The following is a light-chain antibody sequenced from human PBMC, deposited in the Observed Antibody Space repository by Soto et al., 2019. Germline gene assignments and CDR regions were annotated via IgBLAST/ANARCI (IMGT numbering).Light chain of an antibody. V-gene: IGLV1-40*01. J-gene: IGLJ1*01. Sequence: QSVLTQPPSVSGAPGQRVTISCTGITSNIGAGYDVNWYQQLPGTAPKLLIYGNSNRPSGVPDRFSGSKSGTSASLAITGLQAEDEADYYCQSSDSSLSGLVFGTGTKLTVL. CDR3: QSSDSSLSGLV. CDR1: TSNIGAGYD. CDR2: GNS.